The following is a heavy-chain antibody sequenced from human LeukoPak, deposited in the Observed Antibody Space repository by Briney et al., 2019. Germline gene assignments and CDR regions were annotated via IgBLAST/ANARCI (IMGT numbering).Heavy chain of an antibody. Sequence: ASVTVSCMASGFSLIVYYMHWVRQAPGQGLEWMGWIDPKSGGTSSAQSFQGRLTMTSDTSISTVYMELSGLRSDDTATYYCARGPVWGLDYWGLGTLVTVSS. D-gene: IGHD7-27*01. CDR3: ARGPVWGLDY. V-gene: IGHV1-2*02. J-gene: IGHJ4*02. CDR2: IDPKSGGT. CDR1: GFSLIVYY.